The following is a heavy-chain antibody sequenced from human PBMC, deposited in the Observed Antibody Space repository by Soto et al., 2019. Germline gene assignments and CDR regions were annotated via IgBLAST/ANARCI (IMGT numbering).Heavy chain of an antibody. J-gene: IGHJ4*02. Sequence: EVQLVESGGGLVQPWGSLRLSCAGSGFTFSSYWMHWVRQTPGEGLVWVSRISPDGSRTSYADSVKGRFTISRDNAENTLYLQMNSLRAEDTAVYYCARVGQGQYYFDYWGQGTLVTVSS. CDR3: ARVGQGQYYFDY. V-gene: IGHV3-74*01. CDR2: ISPDGSRT. CDR1: GFTFSSYW.